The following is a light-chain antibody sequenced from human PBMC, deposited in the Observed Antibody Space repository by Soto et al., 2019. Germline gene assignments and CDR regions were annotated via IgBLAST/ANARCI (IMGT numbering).Light chain of an antibody. Sequence: EIVMTQSPATLSVSPGERASLSCRASQSVSSNLASYQQQPGQAPRLLIYGASTRATAIPARFSGSGSGTEFTLTISSLQSEDFAVYYCQQYTNWPYTFGQGTKLEIK. CDR1: QSVSSN. J-gene: IGKJ2*01. CDR3: QQYTNWPYT. V-gene: IGKV3-15*01. CDR2: GAS.